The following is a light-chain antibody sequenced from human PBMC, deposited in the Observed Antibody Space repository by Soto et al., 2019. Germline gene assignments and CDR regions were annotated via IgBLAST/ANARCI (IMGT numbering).Light chain of an antibody. CDR2: RIF. V-gene: IGKV3-15*01. CDR3: LQHYAWPWT. Sequence: EIVMTQSPGTLAVFPGESVTLSCRASQSVNGFLAWFQHKPGQAPRLVLKRIFIRAIGVPARFSGSGSETEFTLTINGLQSEDSGVYYCLQHYAWPWTFGQGTKVDI. CDR1: QSVNGF. J-gene: IGKJ1*01.